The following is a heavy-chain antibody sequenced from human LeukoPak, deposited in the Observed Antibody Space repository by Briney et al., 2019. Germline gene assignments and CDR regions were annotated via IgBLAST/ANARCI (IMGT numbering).Heavy chain of an antibody. V-gene: IGHV4-59*01. J-gene: IGHJ5*02. CDR3: ARRPSGANWFDP. CDR1: GDSISSYY. CDR2: ILYSGST. D-gene: IGHD4-17*01. Sequence: SETLSLTCTVSGDSISSYYRNWIRQPPGKGLEWTGYILYSGSTDYNPSLRSRVTISVDTSKNQFSLKVNSVTAADTAVYYCARRPSGANWFDPWGQGTLVTVSS.